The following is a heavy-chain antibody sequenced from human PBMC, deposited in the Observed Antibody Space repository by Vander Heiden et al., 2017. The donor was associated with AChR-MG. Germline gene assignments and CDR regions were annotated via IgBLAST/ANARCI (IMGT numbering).Heavy chain of an antibody. CDR2: IIPIFGKA. D-gene: IGHD3-16*02. Sequence: QVQLVQSGAEVKKPGSSVKVSCKASGGTFSSYAISWVRQAPGQGLEWMGGIIPIFGKANHAQKFQGRVTITADESTSTAYMELSSLRSEDTAVYYCAGAYDYVWGSYRRFDYWGQGTLVTVSS. J-gene: IGHJ4*02. V-gene: IGHV1-69*01. CDR3: AGAYDYVWGSYRRFDY. CDR1: GGTFSSYA.